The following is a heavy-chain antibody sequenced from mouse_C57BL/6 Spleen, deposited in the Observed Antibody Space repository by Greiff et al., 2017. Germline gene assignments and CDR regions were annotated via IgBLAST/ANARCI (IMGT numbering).Heavy chain of an antibody. V-gene: IGHV1-69*01. CDR1: GYTFTSYW. CDR3: ARREDMGYGNSWFAY. CDR2: IDPSDSYT. D-gene: IGHD2-1*01. Sequence: QVHVKQPGAELVMPGASVKLSCKASGYTFTSYWMHWVKQRPGQGLEWIGEIDPSDSYTNYNQKFKGKSTLTVDKSSSTAYMQLSSLTSEDSAVYYCARREDMGYGNSWFAYWGQGTLVTVSA. J-gene: IGHJ3*01.